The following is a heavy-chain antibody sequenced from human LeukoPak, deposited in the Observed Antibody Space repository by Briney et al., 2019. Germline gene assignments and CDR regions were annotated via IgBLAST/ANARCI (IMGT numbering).Heavy chain of an antibody. CDR3: ARKTGFGELLGGGRGDAFDI. CDR1: GFTVSSNY. CDR2: IYPNGNT. D-gene: IGHD3-10*01. Sequence: GGSLRLSCAASGFTVSSNYMNWVRQAPGKGLEWVSMIYPNGNTFYTDSVKGRFTISRDNSKNTLDLQMNSLRAEDTAVYYCARKTGFGELLGGGRGDAFDIWGQGTMVTVSS. J-gene: IGHJ3*02. V-gene: IGHV3-66*01.